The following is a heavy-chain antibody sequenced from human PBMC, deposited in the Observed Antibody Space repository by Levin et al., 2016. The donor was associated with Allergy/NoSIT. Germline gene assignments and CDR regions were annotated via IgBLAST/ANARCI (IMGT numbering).Heavy chain of an antibody. V-gene: IGHV3-64*04. J-gene: IGHJ4*02. CDR1: GFTFGNYA. D-gene: IGHD6-13*01. CDR3: ARDIGAADTLAWGVDY. CDR2: IRSNGENT. Sequence: GESLKISCSVAGFTFGNYAMHWVRQAPGKGLEYVSGIRSNGENTYYGDSVKGRFSISRDNSKNTLYLQMNSLRPEDTAVYHCARDIGAADTLAWGVDYWGQGTLVTVSS.